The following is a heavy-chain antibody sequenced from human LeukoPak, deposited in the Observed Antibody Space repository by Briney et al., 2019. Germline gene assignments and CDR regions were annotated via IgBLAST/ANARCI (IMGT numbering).Heavy chain of an antibody. Sequence: PSETLSLTCTVSGGSISSGDWWSWVRQPPGKGLEWIAQIYRSGSTNYNPSVKSRFTISGDKSKDQFSLKLSSLSAADPAVYYCERVNYGYGYFYWGQGTLVTVSS. CDR2: IYRSGST. D-gene: IGHD5-18*01. CDR1: GGSISSGDW. V-gene: IGHV4-4*02. J-gene: IGHJ4*02. CDR3: ERVNYGYGYFY.